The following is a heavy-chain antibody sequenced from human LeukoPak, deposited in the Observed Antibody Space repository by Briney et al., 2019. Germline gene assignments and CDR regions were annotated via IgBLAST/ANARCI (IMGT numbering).Heavy chain of an antibody. D-gene: IGHD3-9*01. J-gene: IGHJ6*03. CDR3: ARAGEGNALRYFDWLSYYYYYMDV. CDR1: GYTFTSYD. CDR2: MNPNSGNT. Sequence: GASVKVSCKASGYTFTSYDINWVRQATGQGLEWMGWMNPNSGNTGYAQKFQGRVTITRNTSISTAYMELSSLRSEDTAVYYCARAGEGNALRYFDWLSYYYYYMDVWGKGTTVTVSS. V-gene: IGHV1-8*03.